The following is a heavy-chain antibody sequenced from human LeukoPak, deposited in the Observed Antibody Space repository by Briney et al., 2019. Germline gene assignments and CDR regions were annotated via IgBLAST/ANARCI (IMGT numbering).Heavy chain of an antibody. Sequence: ASVKVSCKVSGYTLTELSMHWVRQAPGKGLEWMGGFDPEDGETIYAQKFRGRVTMTEDTSTDTAYMELSSLRSEDTAVYYSATDLGLQNDYWGQGTLVTVSS. V-gene: IGHV1-24*01. CDR2: FDPEDGET. J-gene: IGHJ4*02. CDR1: GYTLTELS. CDR3: ATDLGLQNDY.